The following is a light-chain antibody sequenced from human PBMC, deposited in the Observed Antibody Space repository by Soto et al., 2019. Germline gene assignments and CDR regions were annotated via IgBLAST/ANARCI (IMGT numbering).Light chain of an antibody. Sequence: EIVLTQSPDTLSLSPGERATISCRASQSIGNNYLAWYQQKPGQAPRLLIYDASSRATGIPDRFTGSGSGVDFALTISRLEPEDFAVYYCQQCAYSPRTFGQGTKVEVK. CDR3: QQCAYSPRT. J-gene: IGKJ1*01. CDR2: DAS. CDR1: QSIGNNY. V-gene: IGKV3-20*01.